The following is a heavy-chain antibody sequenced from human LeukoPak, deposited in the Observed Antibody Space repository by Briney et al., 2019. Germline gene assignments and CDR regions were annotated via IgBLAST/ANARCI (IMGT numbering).Heavy chain of an antibody. CDR2: IYYSGST. CDR3: ARIGHEDYYIDY. D-gene: IGHD3/OR15-3a*01. Sequence: PSETLSLTCTVSGGSISSYYWSWIRQPPGKGLEWIGYIYYSGSTNYNPSLKSRVTISVDTSKNQFSLKLSSVTAADTAVYYCARIGHEDYYIDYWGQGTLVTVSS. CDR1: GGSISSYY. J-gene: IGHJ4*02. V-gene: IGHV4-59*01.